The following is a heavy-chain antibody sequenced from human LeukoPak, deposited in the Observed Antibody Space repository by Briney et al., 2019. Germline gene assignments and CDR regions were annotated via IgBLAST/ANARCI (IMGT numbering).Heavy chain of an antibody. CDR1: GDSISSSSYY. CDR2: TFYSGST. D-gene: IGHD3-10*01. CDR3: ASRWVGFGELFYFDY. J-gene: IGHJ4*02. Sequence: ASETLSLTCTVSGDSISSSSYYWEWIRQPPGKGLEWIGSTFYSGSTYYNPSLKSRVTISVDTSKNQFSLKLSSVTAADTAVYYCASRWVGFGELFYFDYWGQGTLVTVSS. V-gene: IGHV4-39*07.